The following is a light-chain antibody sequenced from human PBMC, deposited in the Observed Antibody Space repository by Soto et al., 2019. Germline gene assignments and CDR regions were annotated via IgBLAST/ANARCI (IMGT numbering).Light chain of an antibody. Sequence: ETVLTQSPGTLSLSPGERATLSCRASQSAFSSYLAWLQKKPGQAPRLLIYSASSRATGVPDRFSGSGSGTDFTLTISRLEPEDFAVYYCQQYGSSPWTLGQGTKVEIK. CDR3: QQYGSSPWT. CDR1: QSAFSSY. CDR2: SAS. V-gene: IGKV3-20*01. J-gene: IGKJ1*01.